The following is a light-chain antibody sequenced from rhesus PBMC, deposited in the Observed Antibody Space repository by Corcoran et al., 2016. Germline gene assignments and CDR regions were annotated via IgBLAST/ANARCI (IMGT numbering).Light chain of an antibody. CDR3: RQGTRWPFT. V-gene: IGKV2S8*01. CDR2: QDS. Sequence: DVVMTQSPLSLPVTLGQPASISCRSSQILVHSDGKTYLNWLRQQPGQPPRRLIYQDSNRASGVPDRVSGSGEGTDFTLKSRRVGAEDVGVYYCRQGTRWPFTVGPGTKLDIK. CDR1: QILVHSDGKTY. J-gene: IGKJ3*01.